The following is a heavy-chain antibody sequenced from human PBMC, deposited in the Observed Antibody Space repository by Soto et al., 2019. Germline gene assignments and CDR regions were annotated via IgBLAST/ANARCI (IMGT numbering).Heavy chain of an antibody. CDR3: ARGDSTDCSNGVCSFFYNHDMDV. CDR1: GYSFTDYH. J-gene: IGHJ6*02. D-gene: IGHD2-8*01. Sequence: QVQLVQSGAEVKKPGASVKVSCKASGYSFTDYHIHWVRQAPGQGLEWLGRINPKSGGTSTAQKFKGWDTITTDTSISTASMELTRLTSDDTAIYYCARGDSTDCSNGVCSFFYNHDMDVWGQGTTVTVSS. CDR2: INPKSGGT. V-gene: IGHV1-2*04.